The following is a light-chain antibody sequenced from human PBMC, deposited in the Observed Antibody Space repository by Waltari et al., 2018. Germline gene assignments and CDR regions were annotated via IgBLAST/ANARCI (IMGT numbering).Light chain of an antibody. CDR3: CSYAGSYTLRV. Sequence: QSALTQPRPVSGSPGQAVTIPCTGTSSDVGGYNYVSCYQHHPGKAPKHMIYDVSKRPSGVPDRFSGSKSGNTASLTISGLQAEDEADYYCCSYAGSYTLRVFGGGTKLTVL. CDR2: DVS. CDR1: SSDVGGYNY. J-gene: IGLJ2*01. V-gene: IGLV2-11*01.